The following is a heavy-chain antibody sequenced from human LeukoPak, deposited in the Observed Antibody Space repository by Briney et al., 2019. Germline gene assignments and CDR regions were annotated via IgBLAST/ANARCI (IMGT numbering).Heavy chain of an antibody. CDR3: ARDKYSAPDV. Sequence: GASVKVSCKASGGTFSSYAISWVRQAPGQGLEWMGGIIPIFGTANYAQKFQGRVTITADESTSTAYMELSSLRSEDTAVYYCARDKYSAPDVWGQGTTVTVSS. J-gene: IGHJ6*02. CDR1: GGTFSSYA. V-gene: IGHV1-69*13. CDR2: IIPIFGTA. D-gene: IGHD2-21*01.